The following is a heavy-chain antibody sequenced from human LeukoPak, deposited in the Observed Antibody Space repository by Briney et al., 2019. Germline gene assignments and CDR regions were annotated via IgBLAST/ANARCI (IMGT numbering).Heavy chain of an antibody. V-gene: IGHV4-39*07. CDR2: IYDSGNT. Sequence: PSETLSLTCTVSGGSITGSGCYWGWIRQPPGKGLEYIGSIYDSGNTYYNPSLNNRVTISVDTSKNQLSLKLSSVTAADTAVYYCTRDSGQYRGYDWSHWGQGTLVSVSS. J-gene: IGHJ4*02. D-gene: IGHD5-12*01. CDR3: TRDSGQYRGYDWSH. CDR1: GGSITGSGCY.